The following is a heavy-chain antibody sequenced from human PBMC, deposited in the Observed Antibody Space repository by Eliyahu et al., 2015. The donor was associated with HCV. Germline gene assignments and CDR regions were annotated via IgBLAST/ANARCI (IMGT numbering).Heavy chain of an antibody. CDR2: IYPGDSDT. J-gene: IGHJ4*02. CDR3: ARRRGRGYSGYDLDY. D-gene: IGHD5-12*01. V-gene: IGHV5-51*01. Sequence: MPGKGLEWMGIIYPGDSDTRYSPSFQGQVTISADKSISTAYLQWSSLKASDTAMYYCARRRGRGYSGYDLDYWGQGTLVTVSS.